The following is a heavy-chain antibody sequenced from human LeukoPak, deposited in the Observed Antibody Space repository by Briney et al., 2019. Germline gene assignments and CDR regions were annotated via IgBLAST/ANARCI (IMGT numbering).Heavy chain of an antibody. D-gene: IGHD2-2*01. CDR1: GYSFTSYW. J-gene: IGHJ4*02. CDR2: IYPGDSDT. V-gene: IGHV5-51*01. Sequence: GGSLKISCKGSGYSFTSYWIGWVRQMPGKGLEWMGIIYPGDSDTRYSTSFQGPVTISARKSISTAYLQWSSLKASDTAMYYCARNIHCSTTSCPIDYWGQGTLVTVSS. CDR3: ARNIHCSTTSCPIDY.